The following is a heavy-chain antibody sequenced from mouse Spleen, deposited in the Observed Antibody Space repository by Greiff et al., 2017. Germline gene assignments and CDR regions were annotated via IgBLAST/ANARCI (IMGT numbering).Heavy chain of an antibody. J-gene: IGHJ4*01. CDR2: ISSGGSYT. Sequence: EVKLMESGGGLVKPGGSLKLSCAASGFTFSSYAMSWVRQTPEKRLEWVATISSGGSYTYYPDSVKGRFTISRDNAKNTLYLQMSSLRSEDTAMYYCARSITTVVAGAHYAMDYWGQGTSVTVSS. CDR3: ARSITTVVAGAHYAMDY. CDR1: GFTFSSYA. V-gene: IGHV5-9-1*01. D-gene: IGHD1-1*01.